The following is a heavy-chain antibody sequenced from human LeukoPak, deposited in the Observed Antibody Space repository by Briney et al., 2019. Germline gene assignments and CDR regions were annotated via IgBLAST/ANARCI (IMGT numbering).Heavy chain of an antibody. Sequence: RASVKVSCKASGYTFTSYYMHWVRQAPGQGLEWMGIINPSGGSTSYAQKFQGRVTITRNTSISTAYMELSSLRSEDTAVYYCARMIMRRARYGSGSSGSYYMDVWGKGTTVTVSS. CDR1: GYTFTSYY. V-gene: IGHV1-46*01. CDR3: ARMIMRRARYGSGSSGSYYMDV. CDR2: INPSGGST. D-gene: IGHD3-10*01. J-gene: IGHJ6*03.